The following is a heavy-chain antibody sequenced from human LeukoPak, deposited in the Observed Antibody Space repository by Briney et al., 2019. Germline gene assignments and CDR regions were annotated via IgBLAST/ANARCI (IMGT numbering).Heavy chain of an antibody. D-gene: IGHD6-19*01. J-gene: IGHJ4*02. CDR1: GGSISSYY. CDR3: ARHAEQWLVRYHFDY. V-gene: IGHV4-59*08. Sequence: PSETLSLTCTVSGGSISSYYWSWIRQPPGKGLEWIGYIYYTGSTNYNPSLESRVTISVDMSKNQFSLKLSSVTAADTAVYYCARHAEQWLVRYHFDYWGQGTLVTVSS. CDR2: IYYTGST.